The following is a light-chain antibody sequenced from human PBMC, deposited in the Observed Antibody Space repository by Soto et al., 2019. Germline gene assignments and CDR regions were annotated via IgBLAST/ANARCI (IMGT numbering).Light chain of an antibody. V-gene: IGKV3-20*01. CDR1: QSVTSSY. CDR2: RAS. CDR3: QHYGSTLIT. J-gene: IGKJ5*01. Sequence: EIVLTQSPGTLSLSPGERATLSCRASQSVTSSYLAWYQKKPGQSPRLLIYRASSRATGIADRFSGSGYGTDFTLTISRLEAEDFAVYYCQHYGSTLITFGQGTRLEIK.